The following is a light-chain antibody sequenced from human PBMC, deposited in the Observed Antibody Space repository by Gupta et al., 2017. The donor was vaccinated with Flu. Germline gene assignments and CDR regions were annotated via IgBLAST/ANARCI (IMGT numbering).Light chain of an antibody. CDR1: SNDVGGSNR. Sequence: QSAPTQPRSVSGSPGQSVTISCTGTSNDVGGSNRVSRYEQRPGKAPKLILYDVTERPSGVPDRFSGSKSGNTASLTISGLQADDEADYYCSSYAGRVTWVFGTGTTVTVL. CDR3: SSYAGRVTWV. J-gene: IGLJ1*01. CDR2: DVT. V-gene: IGLV2-11*01.